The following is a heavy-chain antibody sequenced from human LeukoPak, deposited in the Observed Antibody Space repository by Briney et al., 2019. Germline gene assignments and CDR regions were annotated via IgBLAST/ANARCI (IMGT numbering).Heavy chain of an antibody. J-gene: IGHJ4*02. Sequence: GGTLRLSCEASGFTFSNYGMNWVRQAPGKGLEWVSGIGGSGGFTTYFADSVKGRFTISRDNSKNTLYLQMNSLRPDDTALYYCARDRRYASFDNWGQGTLVTVSS. CDR3: ARDRRYASFDN. D-gene: IGHD1-1*01. CDR1: GFTFSNYG. CDR2: IGGSGGFTT. V-gene: IGHV3-23*01.